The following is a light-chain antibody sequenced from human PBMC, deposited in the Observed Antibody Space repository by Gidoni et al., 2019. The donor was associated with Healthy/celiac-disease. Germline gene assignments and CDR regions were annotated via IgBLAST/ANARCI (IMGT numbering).Light chain of an antibody. Sequence: QSVLTQPPSASGTPGQRVTISCSGSSSNIGSNYVYWYQQIPGTAPKLRIYRNNQRPSWVPDRFSGSKSGTSASLAISGLRSEDEADYYCAAWDDSLSGPVFGGGTKLTVL. CDR2: RNN. V-gene: IGLV1-47*01. CDR3: AAWDDSLSGPV. J-gene: IGLJ3*02. CDR1: SSNIGSNY.